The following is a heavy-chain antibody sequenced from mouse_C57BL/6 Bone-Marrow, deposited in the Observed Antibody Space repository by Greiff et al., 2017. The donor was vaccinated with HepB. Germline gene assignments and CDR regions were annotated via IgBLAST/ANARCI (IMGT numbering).Heavy chain of an antibody. CDR1: GFNIKDYY. V-gene: IGHV14-1*01. CDR3: ARTPLYDYGEGRLYCYFDV. CDR2: IDPEDGDT. Sequence: EVQLQQSGAELVRPGASVKLSCTASGFNIKDYYMHWVKQRPEQGLEWIGRIDPEDGDTEYAPKFQGKATMTADTSSNTAYLQLSSLTSEDTAVYYCARTPLYDYGEGRLYCYFDVWGTGTTVTVSS. J-gene: IGHJ1*03. D-gene: IGHD2-4*01.